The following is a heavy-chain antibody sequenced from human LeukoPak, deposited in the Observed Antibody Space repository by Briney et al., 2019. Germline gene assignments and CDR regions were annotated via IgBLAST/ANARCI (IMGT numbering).Heavy chain of an antibody. J-gene: IGHJ4*02. D-gene: IGHD2-15*01. CDR2: INGDGTRT. CDR3: AKGGSTYSYSFDY. V-gene: IGHV3-74*01. Sequence: GGSLRLSCAASGFTFGSYWMHWVRQAPGKGLVWVSRINGDGTRTNYADSVKGRFAISRDNSRNTLYLQMDSLRAEDTAVYYCAKGGSTYSYSFDYWGQGTLVTVSS. CDR1: GFTFGSYW.